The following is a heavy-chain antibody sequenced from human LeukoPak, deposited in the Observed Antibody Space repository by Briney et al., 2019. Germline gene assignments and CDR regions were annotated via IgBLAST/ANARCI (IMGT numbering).Heavy chain of an antibody. V-gene: IGHV3-23*01. D-gene: IGHD3-22*01. CDR1: GFTFSSYA. J-gene: IGHJ3*02. CDR2: ISGSGIST. Sequence: GGSLRLSCAASGFTFSSYAMSWVRQAPGKGLEWVSGISGSGISTYYADSVKGRFTISRDNSKNTLYLQMNSLRVEDAAVYYCAKSWNYYDSSGDDALDIWGQGTMVTVSS. CDR3: AKSWNYYDSSGDDALDI.